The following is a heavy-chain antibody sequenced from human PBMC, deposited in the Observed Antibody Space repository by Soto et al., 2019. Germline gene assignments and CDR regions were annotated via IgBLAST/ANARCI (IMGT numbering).Heavy chain of an antibody. D-gene: IGHD3-22*01. Sequence: PGGSLRLSCAASGFTFSSYGMHWVRQAPGKGLEWVAVIWYDGSNKYYADSVKGRFTISRDNSKNTLYLQMNSLRAEDTAVYYCARDTRDYYDSSGYFDYWGQGTLVTVSS. CDR2: IWYDGSNK. J-gene: IGHJ4*02. CDR1: GFTFSSYG. CDR3: ARDTRDYYDSSGYFDY. V-gene: IGHV3-33*01.